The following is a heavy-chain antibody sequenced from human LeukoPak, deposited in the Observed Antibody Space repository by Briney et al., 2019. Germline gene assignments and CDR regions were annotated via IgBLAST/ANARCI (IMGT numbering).Heavy chain of an antibody. CDR3: ASYYGRPLDY. J-gene: IGHJ4*02. CDR1: GGSISSSSYY. D-gene: IGHD3-10*01. Sequence: PSETLSLTCTVSGGSISSSSYYWGWIRQPPGKGLEWIGSIYYSGSTYYNPSLKSRVTISVGTSKNQFSLKLSSVTAADTAVYYCASYYGRPLDYWGQGTLVTVSS. V-gene: IGHV4-39*07. CDR2: IYYSGST.